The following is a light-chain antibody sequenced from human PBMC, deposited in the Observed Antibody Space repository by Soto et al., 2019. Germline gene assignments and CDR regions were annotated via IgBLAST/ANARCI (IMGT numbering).Light chain of an antibody. Sequence: EIVLTQSPGTLSLSPGERATLSCRASQNINSRYLAWYQQKPGQAPRLLISGASSRATGIPDRFSGSGFGTDFTLTISRLEPEDSAVYYCQQYGSSPITFGQGTRLEIK. V-gene: IGKV3-20*01. J-gene: IGKJ5*01. CDR3: QQYGSSPIT. CDR1: QNINSRY. CDR2: GAS.